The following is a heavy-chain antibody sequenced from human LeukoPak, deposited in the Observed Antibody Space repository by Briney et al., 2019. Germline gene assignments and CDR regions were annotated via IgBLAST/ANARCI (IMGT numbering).Heavy chain of an antibody. CDR3: ARVSSSGYLTAPRWFDP. CDR2: IYYSGST. Sequence: SETLSLTCTVSGGSISSGGYYWSWIRQHPGKGLEWIGYIYYSGSTYYNPSLKSRVTISVDTSKNQFSLELSSVTAADTAVYYCARVSSSGYLTAPRWFDPWGQGTLVTVSS. J-gene: IGHJ5*02. V-gene: IGHV4-31*03. D-gene: IGHD3-22*01. CDR1: GGSISSGGYY.